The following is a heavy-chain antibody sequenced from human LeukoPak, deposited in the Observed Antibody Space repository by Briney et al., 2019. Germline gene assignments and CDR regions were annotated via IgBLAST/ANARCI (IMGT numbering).Heavy chain of an antibody. D-gene: IGHD3-22*01. CDR1: GYTFTSYY. Sequence: ASVKVSCKASGYTFTSYYMHWVRQAPGQGLEWMGWINPNSGGTNYAQKFQGWVTMTRDTSISTAYMELSRLRSDDTAVYYCARGQYYYDSSGSLLDYWGQGTLVTVSS. J-gene: IGHJ4*02. CDR3: ARGQYYYDSSGSLLDY. CDR2: INPNSGGT. V-gene: IGHV1-2*04.